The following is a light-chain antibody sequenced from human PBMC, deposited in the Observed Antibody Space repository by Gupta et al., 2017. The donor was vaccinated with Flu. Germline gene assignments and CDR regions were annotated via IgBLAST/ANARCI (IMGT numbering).Light chain of an antibody. J-gene: IGKJ1*01. Sequence: DIQMTQSPSSLSASVGDRVTITCRASQSIRSYLNWYQQKPGKAPKLLIYAASSWQSGVPSRFSGSGSGTDFTLTISSRQQEDFATYYCQQSDSTPWWTFGQGTKVEIK. V-gene: IGKV1-39*01. CDR3: QQSDSTPWWT. CDR1: QSIRSY. CDR2: AAS.